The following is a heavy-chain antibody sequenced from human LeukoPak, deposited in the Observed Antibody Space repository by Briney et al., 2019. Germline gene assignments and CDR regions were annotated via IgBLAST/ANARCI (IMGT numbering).Heavy chain of an antibody. D-gene: IGHD6-13*01. V-gene: IGHV4-39*01. J-gene: IGHJ5*02. Sequence: TSETLSLTCTVSGGSISSSSYYWGWIRQPPGKGLEWIGSIYYSGSTYYNPSLKSRVTISVDTSKNQFSLKLSSVTAADTAVYYCARKYSSSWSSWFDPWGQGTLVTVSS. CDR1: GGSISSSSYY. CDR2: IYYSGST. CDR3: ARKYSSSWSSWFDP.